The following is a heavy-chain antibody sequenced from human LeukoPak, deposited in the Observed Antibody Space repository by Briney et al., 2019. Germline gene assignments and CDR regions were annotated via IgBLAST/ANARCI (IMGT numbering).Heavy chain of an antibody. V-gene: IGHV4-59*01. J-gene: IGHJ3*01. CDR2: ISYSGNT. CDR1: GDSISSYY. D-gene: IGHD5-18*01. Sequence: SETLSLTCTVSGDSISSYYWSWIRQPPGKGLEWIGYISYSGNTKYNPSLKNRVTISLDTSKTQISLKVSSVTAADTAVYSCARTRRGYTYGFPSRELLKAFDVWGQGTIVTVSS. CDR3: ARTRRGYTYGFPSRELLKAFDV.